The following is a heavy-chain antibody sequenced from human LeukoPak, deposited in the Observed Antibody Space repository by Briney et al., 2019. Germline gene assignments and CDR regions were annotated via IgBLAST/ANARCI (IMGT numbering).Heavy chain of an antibody. CDR3: AKTVYGDRYYFDY. CDR1: GFTFSNYA. J-gene: IGHJ4*02. Sequence: GGSLRLSCAASGFTFSNYAMTWVRQAPGKGLEWVSDISTSGGSTNYADSVKGRFTISRDNSKNTLYLQMNSLRAEDTAVYYCAKTVYGDRYYFDYWGQGTLVTVSS. CDR2: ISTSGGST. D-gene: IGHD4-17*01. V-gene: IGHV3-23*01.